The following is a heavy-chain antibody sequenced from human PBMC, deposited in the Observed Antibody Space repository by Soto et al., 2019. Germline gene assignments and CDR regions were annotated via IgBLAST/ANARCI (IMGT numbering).Heavy chain of an antibody. D-gene: IGHD6-13*01. J-gene: IGHJ6*02. CDR3: ARDGQRSSSHYYYGMEV. CDR1: GFSFSRSG. CDR2: LWFEGNKE. Sequence: GSLRLSCAASGFSFSRSGMHWVRQAPGKGLEWVAVLWFEGNKEYYADSVKGRFIISRDNSKNTLYLQMNSLRAEDTAVYYCARDGQRSSSHYYYGMEVWGQGTTVTVSS. V-gene: IGHV3-33*01.